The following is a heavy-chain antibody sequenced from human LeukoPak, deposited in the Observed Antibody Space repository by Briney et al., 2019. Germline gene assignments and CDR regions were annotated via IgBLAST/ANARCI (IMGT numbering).Heavy chain of an antibody. CDR3: ASGSIVAYYFDY. CDR2: ISSSSSYI. J-gene: IGHJ4*02. Sequence: GGSLRLSCAASGFTFSGYSRNWVRQAPGKGLEWVSSISSSSSYIYYGDSVKGRFTISRDNAKNSLYLQLNSLRAEDTAVYYCASGSIVAYYFDYWGQGTLVTVSS. V-gene: IGHV3-21*01. D-gene: IGHD6-13*01. CDR1: GFTFSGYS.